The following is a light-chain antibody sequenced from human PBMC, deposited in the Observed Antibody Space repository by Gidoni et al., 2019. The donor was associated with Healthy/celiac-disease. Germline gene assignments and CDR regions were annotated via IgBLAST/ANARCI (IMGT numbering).Light chain of an antibody. J-gene: IGKJ2*01. V-gene: IGKV3-11*01. CDR3: QQRSNWPPT. Sequence: EIVLTQSPATLSLSPGERATLSCRASQSVSSYLAWYQQKPGQAPRLLIYDASNRVTGIPARFSGSGSGTDFTLTISSLEPEDFAVYYCQQRSNWPPTFGQXTKLEIK. CDR1: QSVSSY. CDR2: DAS.